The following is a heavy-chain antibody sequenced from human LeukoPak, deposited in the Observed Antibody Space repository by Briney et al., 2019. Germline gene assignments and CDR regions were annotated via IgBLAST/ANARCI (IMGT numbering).Heavy chain of an antibody. CDR2: ISYDGSTR. J-gene: IGHJ3*02. CDR1: GFTFSSYG. Sequence: PGGSLRLSCAAPGFTFSSYGMHWVRQAPGKGLEWVAVISYDGSTRRYPDSVKGRFTISRDNSKNTLYLQMNSLRAEDTAVYYCAKDRYCSGGSCYYDAFDIWGQGTMVTVSS. D-gene: IGHD2-15*01. V-gene: IGHV3-30*18. CDR3: AKDRYCSGGSCYYDAFDI.